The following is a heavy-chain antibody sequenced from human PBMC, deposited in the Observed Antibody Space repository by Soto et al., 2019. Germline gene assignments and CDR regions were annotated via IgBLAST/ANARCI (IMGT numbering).Heavy chain of an antibody. CDR3: AREQSFGGSYRWFDP. CDR1: GGSISSGGYY. Sequence: SETLSLTCTVSGGSISSGGYYWSWIRQHPGKGLEWIGYIYYSGSTYYNPSLKSRVTISVDTSKNQFSLKLSSVTAADTAVYYCAREQSFGGSYRWFDPWGQGTLVTVSS. J-gene: IGHJ5*02. V-gene: IGHV4-31*03. D-gene: IGHD1-26*01. CDR2: IYYSGST.